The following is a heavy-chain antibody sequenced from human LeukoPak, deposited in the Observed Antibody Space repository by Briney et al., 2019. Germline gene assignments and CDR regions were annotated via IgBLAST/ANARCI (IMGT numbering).Heavy chain of an antibody. D-gene: IGHD6-19*01. CDR3: AKPISGGLAVTADWFHP. J-gene: IGHJ5*01. Sequence: GRSLRLSCTASGFAFSVYAMSWLRQPPGKGLEWVSTINANSGTTSYAASVRGRFTISRDNSKNTLYLQLNTLRADDTATYYCAKPISGGLAVTADWFHPWGQGTLVVVSS. CDR2: INANSGTT. V-gene: IGHV3-23*01. CDR1: GFAFSVYA.